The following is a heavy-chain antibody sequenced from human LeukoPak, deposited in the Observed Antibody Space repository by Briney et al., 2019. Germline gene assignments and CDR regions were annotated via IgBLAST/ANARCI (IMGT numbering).Heavy chain of an antibody. V-gene: IGHV4-59*01. Sequence: SETLSLTCTVSGGSLSSYFWSWIRQTPGKGLEWIGYVFDSGRTKENPSLKSRVTLSADTSKNQLSLRLSSVTAADTAVYYCTTIKRGNIFGYFDFWGQGILVTVSS. CDR3: TTIKRGNIFGYFDF. CDR1: GGSLSSYF. CDR2: VFDSGRT. J-gene: IGHJ4*02. D-gene: IGHD5-18*01.